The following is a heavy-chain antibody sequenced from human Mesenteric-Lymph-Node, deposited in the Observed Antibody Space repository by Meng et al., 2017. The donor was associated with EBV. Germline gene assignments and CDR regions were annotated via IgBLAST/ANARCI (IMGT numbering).Heavy chain of an antibody. D-gene: IGHD6-13*01. CDR1: GYNFNTYG. CDR3: ARGRHSASWYLPYYYDY. J-gene: IGHJ4*02. V-gene: IGHV1-18*01. Sequence: QVQLVQSGGGVKKPGASVKVSCKASGYNFNTYGISLVRQAPGQGLEWMGWISGYDGNTQHAQKFQGRVTMTTDTSTTTAYLEVRSLTSDDTAVYYCARGRHSASWYLPYYYDYWGQGTLVTVSS. CDR2: ISGYDGNT.